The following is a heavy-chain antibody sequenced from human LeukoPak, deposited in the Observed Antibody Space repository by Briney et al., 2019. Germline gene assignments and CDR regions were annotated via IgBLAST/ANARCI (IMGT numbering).Heavy chain of an antibody. CDR3: AKDLSSGWYLYYFDY. D-gene: IGHD6-19*01. CDR2: ISGSGGST. Sequence: GGPLRLSCAAYGFTFSSYAMSWVRQAPGKGLEWVSAISGSGGSTYYADSVKGRFTISRDNSKNTLYLQMNSLRAEDTAVYYCAKDLSSGWYLYYFDYWGQGTLVTVSS. J-gene: IGHJ4*02. V-gene: IGHV3-23*01. CDR1: GFTFSSYA.